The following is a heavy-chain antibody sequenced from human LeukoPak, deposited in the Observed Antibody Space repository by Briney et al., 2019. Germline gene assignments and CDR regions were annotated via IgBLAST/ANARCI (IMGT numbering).Heavy chain of an antibody. CDR2: ISGSGGNT. CDR3: AKGRTEGGTLALDY. CDR1: GFTFSDYY. V-gene: IGHV3-23*01. Sequence: GGSLRLPCAASGFTFSDYYMSWIRQAPGKGLEWVSGISGSGGNTYYTDSVRGRLSISRDNSKNTLYLQVNSLRAEDTAVYYCAKGRTEGGTLALDYWGQGTLVTVSS. D-gene: IGHD6-19*01. J-gene: IGHJ4*02.